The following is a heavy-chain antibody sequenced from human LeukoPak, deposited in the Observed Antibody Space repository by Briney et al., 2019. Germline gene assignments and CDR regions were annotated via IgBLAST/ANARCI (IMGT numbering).Heavy chain of an antibody. Sequence: PGRSLRLSCAASRFTLDDYAMHWVRQAPGKGLEWVSGISWNSGAIGYTDSVKGRFTISRDNAKNSLYLQMNSLRAEDMALYYCAKTLGSDWQGENYFDYWGQGTLVTVSS. J-gene: IGHJ4*02. CDR1: RFTLDDYA. CDR2: ISWNSGAI. CDR3: AKTLGSDWQGENYFDY. V-gene: IGHV3-9*03. D-gene: IGHD2-21*02.